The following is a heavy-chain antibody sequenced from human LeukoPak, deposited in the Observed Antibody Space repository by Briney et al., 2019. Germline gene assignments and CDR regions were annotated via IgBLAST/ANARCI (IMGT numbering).Heavy chain of an antibody. CDR2: IIPIFGTA. Sequence: SVKVSCKASGGTLSSYAISWVRQAPGQGLEWMGGIIPIFGTANYAQKFQGRVTITTDESTSTAYMELSSLRSEDTAVYYCVRVFQPYYYDSSGYTAWGQGTPVTVSS. D-gene: IGHD3-22*01. CDR3: VRVFQPYYYDSSGYTA. CDR1: GGTLSSYA. J-gene: IGHJ4*02. V-gene: IGHV1-69*05.